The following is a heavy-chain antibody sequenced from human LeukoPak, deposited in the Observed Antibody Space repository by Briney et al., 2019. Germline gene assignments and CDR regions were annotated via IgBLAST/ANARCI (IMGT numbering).Heavy chain of an antibody. Sequence: ASETLSLTCTVSGGSISSSSYYWGWIRQPPGKGLEWIGSIYYSGSTYYNPSLKSRVTISVDTSKNQFSLKLSSVTAADMAVYYCASKIWFGELLTLPWGYYYMDVWGKGTTVTVSS. CDR2: IYYSGST. V-gene: IGHV4-39*01. CDR1: GGSISSSSYY. D-gene: IGHD3-10*01. J-gene: IGHJ6*03. CDR3: ASKIWFGELLTLPWGYYYMDV.